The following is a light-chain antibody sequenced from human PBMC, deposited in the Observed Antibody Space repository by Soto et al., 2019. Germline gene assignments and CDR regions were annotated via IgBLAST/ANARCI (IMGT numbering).Light chain of an antibody. CDR1: SSDVGGYNY. CDR2: EVI. J-gene: IGLJ2*01. CDR3: SSYAGSNNFEV. V-gene: IGLV2-8*01. Sequence: QSVLTQPPSASGSPGQSVTISCTGTSSDVGGYNYVSWYQQHPGKAPKLMIYEVIKRPPGVPDRFPGSKSGNTASLTVSGLQAEDEADYYCSSYAGSNNFEVFGGGTKLTVL.